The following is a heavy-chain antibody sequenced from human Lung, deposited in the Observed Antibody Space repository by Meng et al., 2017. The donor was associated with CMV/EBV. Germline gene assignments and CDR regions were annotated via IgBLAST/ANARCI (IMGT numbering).Heavy chain of an antibody. J-gene: IGHJ5*01. CDR2: ISYDGTT. CDR3: AGLLPSGKYVHHWFDP. Sequence: GSLRLSCAVSGGVINVYYRSWIRQPPGKGLEWVGSISYDGTTSYNPSLNSRVTISLDTSKSQFSLKLTSVTAADTALYYCAGLLPSGKYVHHWFDPWGQGTLVXVSS. D-gene: IGHD3-10*02. CDR1: GGVINVYY. V-gene: IGHV4-59*12.